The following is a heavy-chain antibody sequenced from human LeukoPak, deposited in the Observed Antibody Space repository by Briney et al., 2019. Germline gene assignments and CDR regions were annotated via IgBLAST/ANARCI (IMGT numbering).Heavy chain of an antibody. V-gene: IGHV1-69*13. D-gene: IGHD2-2*01. J-gene: IGHJ4*02. Sequence: ASVKVSRKGSGGTCSSYAISWVRQAPGQGLEWRGGIIPIFGTANYAQKFQGRVTITADESTSTAYMELSSLRSEDTAVYYCASRPAVVPAASGDYWGQGTLVTVSS. CDR3: ASRPAVVPAASGDY. CDR1: GGTCSSYA. CDR2: IIPIFGTA.